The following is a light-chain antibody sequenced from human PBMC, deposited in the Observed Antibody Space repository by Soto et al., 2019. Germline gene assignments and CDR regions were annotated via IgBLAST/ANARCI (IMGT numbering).Light chain of an antibody. CDR3: CSYAGSYTLGV. Sequence: QSVLTQPRSVSGSPGQSVTISCTGTNSYIGGYDFVSWYQQHPGKAPRLMIYDVTKRPSGVPDRFSGSKSGNSASLTISGLQAEDEADYYCCSYAGSYTLGVFGGGTKLTVL. J-gene: IGLJ3*02. V-gene: IGLV2-11*01. CDR1: NSYIGGYDF. CDR2: DVT.